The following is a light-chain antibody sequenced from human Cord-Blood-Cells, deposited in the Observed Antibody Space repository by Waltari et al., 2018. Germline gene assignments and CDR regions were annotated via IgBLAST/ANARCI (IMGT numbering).Light chain of an antibody. CDR1: SSDVGGYNS. Sequence: QSALTQPASVSGSPGQSITISCTGTSSDVGGYNSVSWNQQHPGKAPKLMIYDVSKRPSGVSNRFSGSKSGNTASLTISGLQAEDEADYYCSSYTSSSTWVFGGGTKLTVL. V-gene: IGLV2-14*01. CDR2: DVS. CDR3: SSYTSSSTWV. J-gene: IGLJ3*02.